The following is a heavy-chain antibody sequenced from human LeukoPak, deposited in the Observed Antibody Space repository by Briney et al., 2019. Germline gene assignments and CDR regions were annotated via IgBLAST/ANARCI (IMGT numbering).Heavy chain of an antibody. J-gene: IGHJ4*02. Sequence: PGGSLRLSCAASGFAVSNTYMTWVRQAPGKGLEWISTIYASGTTYYADSVKGRFTISRDTSKNTIYLQIIRLRAEDAALYYCAREPWFGSTKLIDYWGQGTLVTVSS. CDR2: IYASGTT. CDR1: GFAVSNTY. CDR3: AREPWFGSTKLIDY. D-gene: IGHD3-10*01. V-gene: IGHV3-53*01.